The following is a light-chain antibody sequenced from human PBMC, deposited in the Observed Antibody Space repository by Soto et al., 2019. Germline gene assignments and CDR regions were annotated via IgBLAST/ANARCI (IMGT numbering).Light chain of an antibody. J-gene: IGKJ1*01. CDR1: QSVLYSSTNKNY. CDR2: WAS. V-gene: IGKV4-1*01. Sequence: DIVMTQSPDSLAVSLGERATINCKSSQSVLYSSTNKNYLAWYQHKPGQPPKLLIYWASTRESGVPDRFSGSGSGTDFTLTISSLQAEDVAVYYCQQYYGTPWTFGQGTKVEIK. CDR3: QQYYGTPWT.